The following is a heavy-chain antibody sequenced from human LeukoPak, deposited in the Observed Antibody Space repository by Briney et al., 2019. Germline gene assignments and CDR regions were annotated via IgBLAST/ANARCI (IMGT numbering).Heavy chain of an antibody. J-gene: IGHJ3*02. V-gene: IGHV3-66*01. Sequence: GGSLRLSCAASGFTVSGNYMSWVRQAPGKGLEWVSVIYGDGSTYYADSVKGRFTISRDTSKNTLYLQMNSLRAEDTAVYYCARGYNWNYLDAFDIWGQGTMVTVSS. CDR3: ARGYNWNYLDAFDI. D-gene: IGHD1-7*01. CDR1: GFTVSGNY. CDR2: IYGDGST.